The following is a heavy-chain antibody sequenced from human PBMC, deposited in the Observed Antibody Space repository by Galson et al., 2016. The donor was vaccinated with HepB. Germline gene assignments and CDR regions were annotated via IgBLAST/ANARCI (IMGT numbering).Heavy chain of an antibody. CDR1: GYIFTSYG. CDR2: INPNRGTT. Sequence: SVKVSCKASGYIFTSYGLSWVRQAPGQGLEWMGWINPNRGTTNYAQKFQGRVTMTRDTSISTAYMELNGVRFDDTAVYYCAGFVDYDEAVYWGQGTLVTVSS. D-gene: IGHD4-17*01. V-gene: IGHV1-2*02. J-gene: IGHJ4*02. CDR3: AGFVDYDEAVY.